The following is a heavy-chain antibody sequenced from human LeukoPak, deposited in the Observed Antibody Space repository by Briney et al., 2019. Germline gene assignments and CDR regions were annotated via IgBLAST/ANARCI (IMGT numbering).Heavy chain of an antibody. V-gene: IGHV3-48*04. Sequence: GGSLRLSCAASGFSFSGFGMNWVRQAPGKGLEWISYIGSSGSAGGNIYYAVSVKGRFTVSRDNAKDSLFLQMNSLQAADTAVYYCARAPTPYFTYYMDVWGKGTTVTVSS. D-gene: IGHD2-21*01. CDR2: IGSSGSAGGNI. CDR1: GFSFSGFG. CDR3: ARAPTPYFTYYMDV. J-gene: IGHJ6*03.